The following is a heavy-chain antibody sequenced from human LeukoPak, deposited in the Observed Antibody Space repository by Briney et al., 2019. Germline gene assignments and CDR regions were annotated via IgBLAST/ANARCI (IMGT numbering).Heavy chain of an antibody. CDR2: IYYSGST. J-gene: IGHJ5*02. D-gene: IGHD3-10*01. CDR3: AGTWSGAFDP. CDR1: GGSISSYY. V-gene: IGHV4-59*01. Sequence: SETLSLTCTVSGGSISSYYWSWIRQPPGKGLEWIGYIYYSGSTNYNPSLKSRVTISVDTSKNQFSLKLSSVTAADTAVYYCAGTWSGAFDPWGQGTLVTVSS.